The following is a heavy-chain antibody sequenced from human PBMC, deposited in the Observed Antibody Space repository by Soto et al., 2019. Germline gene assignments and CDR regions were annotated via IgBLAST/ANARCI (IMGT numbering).Heavy chain of an antibody. CDR1: GGSISSSSHH. Sequence: QLQLQEPGPGLVKPSETLSLTCTVSGGSISSSSHHWAWIRQPPGKGLEWIGSIYYSGNTYHNASLKSRFTISVDTSKHQFSLKLSSVTAADSSVYYCAREERGQSHYWGHGTLVTVSS. V-gene: IGHV4-39*01. CDR2: IYYSGNT. CDR3: AREERGQSHY. J-gene: IGHJ4*01.